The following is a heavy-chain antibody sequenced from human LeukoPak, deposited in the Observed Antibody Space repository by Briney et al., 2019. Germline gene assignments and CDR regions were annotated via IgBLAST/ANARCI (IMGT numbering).Heavy chain of an antibody. D-gene: IGHD2-2*01. Sequence: PGGSLRLSCAASGFIFSNYGMHWVRQTPAKGLEWVAFIRNGGSMKYYADSVKGRFTISRDNSKNTLYLQMNNLRTEDMAVYYCAKSDIIVVSDAKGNWFDPWGQGSLVTVSS. V-gene: IGHV3-30*02. J-gene: IGHJ5*02. CDR1: GFIFSNYG. CDR3: AKSDIIVVSDAKGNWFDP. CDR2: IRNGGSMK.